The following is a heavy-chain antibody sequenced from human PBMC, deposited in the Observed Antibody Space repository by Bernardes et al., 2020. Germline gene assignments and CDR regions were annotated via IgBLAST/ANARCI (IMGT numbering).Heavy chain of an antibody. Sequence: GGSLRLSCAASGFTFSSYSMNWVRQAPGKGLEWVSSISSSSSYIYYADSVKGRFTISRDNAKNSLYLQMNSLRAEDTAVYYCARGRALLYGDPENDPEYFQHWGQGTLVTVSS. CDR2: ISSSSSYI. D-gene: IGHD4-17*01. CDR1: GFTFSSYS. J-gene: IGHJ1*01. CDR3: ARGRALLYGDPENDPEYFQH. V-gene: IGHV3-21*01.